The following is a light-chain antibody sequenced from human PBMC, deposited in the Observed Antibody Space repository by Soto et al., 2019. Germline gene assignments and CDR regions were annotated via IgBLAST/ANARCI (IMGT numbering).Light chain of an antibody. Sequence: QSALTQPASVSGSPGQSITISCTGTSSDVGGYNYVSWYQQHPGKAPKLMIYEVSNRPSGVSNRFSGSKSGNTASLPISGLQAEDEADYYFSSYTSSSPVVFRPGTKVTVL. V-gene: IGLV2-14*01. CDR1: SSDVGGYNY. CDR2: EVS. J-gene: IGLJ1*01. CDR3: SSYTSSSPVV.